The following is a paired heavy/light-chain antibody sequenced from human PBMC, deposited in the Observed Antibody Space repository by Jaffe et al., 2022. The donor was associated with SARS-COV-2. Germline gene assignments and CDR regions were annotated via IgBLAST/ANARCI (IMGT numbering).Heavy chain of an antibody. CDR3: ARSLGGNYDFYYYMDV. CDR1: GYTFTDNA. D-gene: IGHD2-21*02. CDR2: INTNTGSP. V-gene: IGHV7-4-1*02. J-gene: IGHJ6*03. Sequence: QVQLVQSGSEWKKPGASVKVSCKASGYTFTDNAMNWVRQAPGKGLEWMGWINTNTGSPTYAQDFTGRFVFSLDISVNTAYLQINSLKADDTAVYYCARSLGGNYDFYYYMDVWGEGTTVAVSS.
Light chain of an antibody. CDR2: QGS. CDR1: SNTVGGYYL. J-gene: IGLJ3*02. CDR3: SSFVGSGPLA. V-gene: IGLV2-23*01. Sequence: QSALAQPASVSGSPGQSITISCTGVSNTVGGYYLVSWYQHHPGKAPKLVIWQGSRRPSGVSARFSGSKSGDTASLTISGLQIEDEADYYCSSFVGSGPLAFGTGTRLTVL.